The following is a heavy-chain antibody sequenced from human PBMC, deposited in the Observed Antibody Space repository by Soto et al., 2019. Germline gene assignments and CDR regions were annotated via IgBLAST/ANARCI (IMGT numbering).Heavy chain of an antibody. D-gene: IGHD6-6*01. Sequence: GSLRLSCAVSGFTFSNYVMSWVRQAPGKGLEWVSAITGSGGDTYYADSVKGRFTISRDNSKSTLHLQMNSLRAEDTAVYYCAKGSAASRPYFFDCWGQGTLVTVSS. CDR1: GFTFSNYV. CDR2: ITGSGGDT. J-gene: IGHJ4*02. CDR3: AKGSAASRPYFFDC. V-gene: IGHV3-23*01.